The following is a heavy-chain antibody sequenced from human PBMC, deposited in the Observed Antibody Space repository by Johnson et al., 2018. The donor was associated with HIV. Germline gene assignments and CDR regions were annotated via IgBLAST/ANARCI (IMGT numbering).Heavy chain of an antibody. CDR3: TTTNLELMDDAFDI. J-gene: IGHJ3*02. Sequence: VQLVESGGGLVQPGGSLRLSCAASGFSFSSYAMSWVRQAPGKGLEWIGRFTISRDNSKNTLYLQMNSLKTEDTAVYYCTTTNLELMDDAFDIWGQGTMVTVYS. D-gene: IGHD1-7*01. V-gene: IGHV3-23*04. CDR1: GFSFSSYA.